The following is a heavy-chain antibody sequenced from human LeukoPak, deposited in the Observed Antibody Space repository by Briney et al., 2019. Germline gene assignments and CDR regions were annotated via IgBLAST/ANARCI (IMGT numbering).Heavy chain of an antibody. V-gene: IGHV3-20*04. CDR1: GFTFDDFG. Sequence: GGSLRLSCAASGFTFDDFGLSWVRQAPGKGLEWVSGINWNGDSTAYADSVKGRFTISRDNAKNSVYMQMSRLKVEDTAYYYCARATGYSSSSYLWFDPWGRGTLVTVSS. CDR3: ARATGYSSSSYLWFDP. D-gene: IGHD6-13*01. CDR2: INWNGDST. J-gene: IGHJ5*02.